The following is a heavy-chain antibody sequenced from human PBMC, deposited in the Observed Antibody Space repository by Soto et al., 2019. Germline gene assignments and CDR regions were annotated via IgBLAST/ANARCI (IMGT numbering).Heavy chain of an antibody. J-gene: IGHJ4*02. CDR1: GSSVNSVDYY. D-gene: IGHD1-1*01. CDR3: AREFSNSPEAVDY. Sequence: SETLSLTCTVSGSSVNSVDYYWRWSHQPPGKGLACIGYIFYAGSTNYNPSLASRVTRSLDTFTNLFSLWLSYVSAADTAVFYCAREFSNSPEAVDYWGQGALVTVSS. V-gene: IGHV4-61*08. CDR2: IFYAGST.